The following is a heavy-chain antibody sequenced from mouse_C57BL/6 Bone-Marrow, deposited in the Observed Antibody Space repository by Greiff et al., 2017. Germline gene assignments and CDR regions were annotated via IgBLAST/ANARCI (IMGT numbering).Heavy chain of an antibody. CDR2: IDPSDSET. D-gene: IGHD3-2*02. CDR1: GYTFTSYW. J-gene: IGHJ3*01. Sequence: QVQLQQPGAELVRPGSSVKLSCKASGYTFTSYWMHWVKQRPIQGLEWIGNIDPSDSETHYNQKFKDKATLTVDKSSSTAYMQLSSRTSEDSAVYYCAHSSGLAWFAYWGQGTLVTVSA. CDR3: AHSSGLAWFAY. V-gene: IGHV1-52*01.